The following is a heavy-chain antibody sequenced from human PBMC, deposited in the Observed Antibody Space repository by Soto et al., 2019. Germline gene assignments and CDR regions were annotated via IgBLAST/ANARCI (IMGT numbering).Heavy chain of an antibody. CDR2: ISGSGESI. CDR1: GFTFSSYA. V-gene: IGHV3-23*01. Sequence: EVQLLESGGGLVQPGGSLRLSCEASGFTFSSYAMTWVRQAPGKGLEWVSYISGSGESITYAESVKGRFTISRDNSRTTLYMQMSCLRADDTAVYYCAKSVAFGLIVGHYWGQGTLVTVS. CDR3: AKSVAFGLIVGHY. J-gene: IGHJ4*02. D-gene: IGHD3-3*01.